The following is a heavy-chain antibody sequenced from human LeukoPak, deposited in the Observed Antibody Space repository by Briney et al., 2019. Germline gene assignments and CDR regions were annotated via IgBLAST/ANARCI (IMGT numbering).Heavy chain of an antibody. CDR1: GYTFTSYG. D-gene: IGHD6-13*01. V-gene: IGHV1-18*01. CDR3: ARDQYSRSWGPFDY. CDR2: ISAYNGNT. J-gene: IGHJ4*02. Sequence: ASVKVSCKASGYTFTSYGISWVRQAPGQGLEWMGWISAYNGNTNYAQKLQGRVTMTTDTSTSTAYMELRSLRSDDTAVYYCARDQYSRSWGPFDYWGQGTLVTVSS.